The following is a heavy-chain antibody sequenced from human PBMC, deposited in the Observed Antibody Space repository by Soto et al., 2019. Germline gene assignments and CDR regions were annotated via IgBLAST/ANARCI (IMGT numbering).Heavy chain of an antibody. V-gene: IGHV3-7*01. CDR1: GFPFSGHS. D-gene: IGHD3-16*01. CDR2: IHRYGCES. J-gene: IGHJ4*02. Sequence: LSLSRAASGFPFSGHSMTLGRQAPGKGLEWGPNIHRYGCESFYAYYVTGRFRRSRDNTKNSLFQQMHSLRSEATALYYCTSRAPDITYTGVFDYWGQGTPVTVSS. CDR3: TSRAPDITYTGVFDY.